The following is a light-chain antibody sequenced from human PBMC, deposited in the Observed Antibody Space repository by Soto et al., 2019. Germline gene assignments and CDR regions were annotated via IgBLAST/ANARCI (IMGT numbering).Light chain of an antibody. CDR3: CSYAGIYHLL. V-gene: IGLV2-11*01. CDR1: SSDVGGYNY. J-gene: IGLJ2*01. Sequence: QSALTQPRSVSGSPGQSVTISCTGTSSDVGGYNYVSWYQQHPGKAPKLMIYDVSKRPSGVPDRFSGSKSGNTASLTISGLQAEDEADYYCCSYAGIYHLLFGVGTKVTVL. CDR2: DVS.